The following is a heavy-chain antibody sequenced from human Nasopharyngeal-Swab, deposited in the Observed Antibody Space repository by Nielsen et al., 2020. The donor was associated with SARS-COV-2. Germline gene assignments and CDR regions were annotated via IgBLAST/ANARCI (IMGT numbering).Heavy chain of an antibody. V-gene: IGHV7-4-1*02. CDR1: GYTFTSYA. D-gene: IGHD3-9*01. CDR2: INTNTGNP. Sequence: ASVKVFCKASGYTFTSYAMNWVRQAPGQGLEWMGWINTNTGNPTYAQGFTGRFVFSLDTSVSTAYLQISSLKAEDTAVYYCARDGYFDWLALSWFDPWGQGTLVTVSS. J-gene: IGHJ5*02. CDR3: ARDGYFDWLALSWFDP.